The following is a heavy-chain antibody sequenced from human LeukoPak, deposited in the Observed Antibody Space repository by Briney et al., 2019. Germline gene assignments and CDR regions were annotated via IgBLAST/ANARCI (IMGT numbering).Heavy chain of an antibody. J-gene: IGHJ6*03. Sequence: SETLSLTCTVSGGSISSSSYYWGWIRQPPGKGLEWIGSIYYSGSTYYNPSLKSRVTISVDTSKNQFSLKLSSVAAADTAVYYCARHVAAAGTVGYYYYMDVWGKGTTVTISS. CDR2: IYYSGST. CDR1: GGSISSSSYY. CDR3: ARHVAAAGTVGYYYYMDV. V-gene: IGHV4-39*01. D-gene: IGHD6-13*01.